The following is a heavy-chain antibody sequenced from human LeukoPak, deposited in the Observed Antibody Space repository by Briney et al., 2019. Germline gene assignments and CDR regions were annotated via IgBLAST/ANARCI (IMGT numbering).Heavy chain of an antibody. CDR2: IYTSGST. CDR3: AITYYDFWSCYLRNEGAFDY. CDR1: GCSISSYY. Sequence: SETLSLTCTVSGCSISSYYWSWIRQPAGKGLEWIGRIYTSGSTNYNPSLKSRVTMSVDTSKNQFSLKLRSVTAADTAVYYCAITYYDFWSCYLRNEGAFDYWGQGTLVTVAS. D-gene: IGHD3-3*01. V-gene: IGHV4-4*07. J-gene: IGHJ4*02.